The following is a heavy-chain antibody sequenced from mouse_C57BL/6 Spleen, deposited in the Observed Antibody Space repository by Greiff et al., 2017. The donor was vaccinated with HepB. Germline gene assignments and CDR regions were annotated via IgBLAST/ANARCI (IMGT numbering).Heavy chain of an antibody. D-gene: IGHD1-1*01. J-gene: IGHJ4*01. V-gene: IGHV1-50*01. CDR2: IDPSDSYT. CDR3: ARSGLATVDAMDY. CDR1: GYTFTSYW. Sequence: QVQLQQPGAELVKPGASVKLSCKASGYTFTSYWMQWVKQRPGQGLEWIGEIDPSDSYTNYNQKFKGKATLTVDTSSSTAYMQLSSLTSEDSAVYFCARSGLATVDAMDYWGQGTSVTVSS.